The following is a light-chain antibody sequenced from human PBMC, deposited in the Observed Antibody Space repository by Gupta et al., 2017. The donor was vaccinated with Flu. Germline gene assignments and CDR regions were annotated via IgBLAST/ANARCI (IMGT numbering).Light chain of an antibody. CDR2: WAS. J-gene: IGKJ1*01. CDR1: QTVLYSSNTKDY. CDR3: QQYYDPPWT. Sequence: DIVMTQSPDSLAVSLGERATINCKSSQTVLYSSNTKDYLTWYQQKPGQPPKLLIYWASTRESGVPDRFSGSGSETNFTLTISSLQAEDVAVYYCQQYYDPPWTFGQGTKVEIK. V-gene: IGKV4-1*01.